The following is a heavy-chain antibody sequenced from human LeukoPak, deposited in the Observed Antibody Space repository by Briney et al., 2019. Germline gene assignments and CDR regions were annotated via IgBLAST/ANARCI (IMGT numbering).Heavy chain of an antibody. CDR2: IKQDGSEK. Sequence: GGSLRLPCTASGFTFRNYWMTWVRQAPGKGLEWVANIKQDGSEKYYVDSVKGRFTISRDNAKNSLYLQLNSLRAEDTAVYYCATGGSTFGYWGQGTLVTVSS. CDR3: ATGGSTFGY. V-gene: IGHV3-7*02. CDR1: GFTFRNYW. D-gene: IGHD2/OR15-2a*01. J-gene: IGHJ4*02.